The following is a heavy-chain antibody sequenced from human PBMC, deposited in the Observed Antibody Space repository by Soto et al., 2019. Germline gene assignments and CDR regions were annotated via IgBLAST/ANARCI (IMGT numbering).Heavy chain of an antibody. CDR1: GCTFDDYT. V-gene: IGHV3-43*01. CDR3: AKDIFDSSGPDY. Sequence: LRLSCAASGCTFDDYTMHWVRQAPGKGLEWVSLISWDGGSTYYADSVKGRFTISRDNSKNSLYLQMNSLRTEDTALYYCAKDIFDSSGPDYWGQGTLVTVSS. CDR2: ISWDGGST. J-gene: IGHJ4*02. D-gene: IGHD3-22*01.